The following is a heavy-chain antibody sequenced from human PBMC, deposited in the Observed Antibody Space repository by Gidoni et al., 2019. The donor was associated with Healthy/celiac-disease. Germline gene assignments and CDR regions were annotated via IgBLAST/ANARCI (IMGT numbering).Heavy chain of an antibody. CDR1: GYTFTSYA. D-gene: IGHD3-10*01. V-gene: IGHV1-3*01. CDR2: INAGNGNT. CDR3: ARGLGLGGWIGPRGWFDP. J-gene: IGHJ5*02. Sequence: QVQLVQSGAEVKKPGASVKVSCQASGYTFTSYAMHWVRQAPGQRLEWMGWINAGNGNTKYSQKFQGRVTITRDTSASTAYMELSSLRSEDTAVYYCARGLGLGGWIGPRGWFDPWGQGTLVTVSS.